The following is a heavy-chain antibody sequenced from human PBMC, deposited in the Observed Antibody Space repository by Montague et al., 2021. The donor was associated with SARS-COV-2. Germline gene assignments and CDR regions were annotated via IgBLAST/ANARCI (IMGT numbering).Heavy chain of an antibody. CDR3: ARISAWYSSGWSAFDY. V-gene: IGHV2-70*01. D-gene: IGHD6-19*01. Sequence: PALVKPTQTLTLTCTFSGFSLSTSGMCVSWIRQPPGKALEWLALXDWDDDKYYSTSLKTRLTISKDTSKNQVVLTMTNMDPVDTATYYCARISAWYSSGWSAFDYWDQGTLVTVSS. J-gene: IGHJ4*02. CDR1: GFSLSTSGMC. CDR2: XDWDDDK.